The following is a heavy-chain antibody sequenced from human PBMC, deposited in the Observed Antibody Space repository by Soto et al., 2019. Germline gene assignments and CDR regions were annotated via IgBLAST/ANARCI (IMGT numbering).Heavy chain of an antibody. Sequence: EIQLLESGGGLVQPGGSLRLSCAASVFTFSNYAMTCVRQAPGKGLEWVAGISGSGDTYYADSVKGRFTISRDNSKNTVYLQMNSLRAEDTAIYFCAKDRGFGVASATHDSWGQGTLVTVSS. D-gene: IGHD3-10*01. CDR2: ISGSGDT. CDR1: VFTFSNYA. J-gene: IGHJ4*02. V-gene: IGHV3-23*01. CDR3: AKDRGFGVASATHDS.